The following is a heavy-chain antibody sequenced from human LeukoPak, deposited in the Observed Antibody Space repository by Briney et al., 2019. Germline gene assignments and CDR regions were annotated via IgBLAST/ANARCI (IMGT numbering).Heavy chain of an antibody. CDR1: GGSFSGYY. CDR2: IYYSGST. V-gene: IGHV4-59*01. D-gene: IGHD3-10*01. Sequence: SETLSLTCAVYGGSFSGYYWSWIRQPPGKGLEWIGNIYYSGSTNYNPSLKSRVTISVDTSKNQFSLKLSSVTAADTAVYYCARGSWYYGSGSYFYYYYYMDVWGKGTTVTISS. CDR3: ARGSWYYGSGSYFYYYYYMDV. J-gene: IGHJ6*03.